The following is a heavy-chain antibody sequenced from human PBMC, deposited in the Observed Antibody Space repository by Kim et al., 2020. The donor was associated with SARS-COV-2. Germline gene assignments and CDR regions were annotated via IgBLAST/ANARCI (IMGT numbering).Heavy chain of an antibody. CDR2: IYYSGST. CDR1: GGSISSSSYY. D-gene: IGHD3-22*01. J-gene: IGHJ4*02. V-gene: IGHV4-39*07. Sequence: SETLSLTCTVSGGSISSSSYYWGWIRQPPGKGLEWIGSIYYSGSTYYNPSLKSRVTISVDTSKNQFSLKLSSVTAADTAVYYCARDQYYYDSSGYWPDYWGQGTLVTVSS. CDR3: ARDQYYYDSSGYWPDY.